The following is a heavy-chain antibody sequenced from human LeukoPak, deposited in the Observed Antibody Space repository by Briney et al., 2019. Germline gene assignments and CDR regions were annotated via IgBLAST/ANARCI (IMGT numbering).Heavy chain of an antibody. J-gene: IGHJ4*02. Sequence: ASVKVSCKASGYTFTSYYMHWVRQAPGQGLEWMGLINPNSGGTNYAQKFQGWVTMTRDTSISTAYMELSRLRSDDTAVYYCARETGRGYGSGSYYDYWGQGTLVTVSS. V-gene: IGHV1-2*04. CDR1: GYTFTSYY. CDR3: ARETGRGYGSGSYYDY. D-gene: IGHD3-10*01. CDR2: INPNSGGT.